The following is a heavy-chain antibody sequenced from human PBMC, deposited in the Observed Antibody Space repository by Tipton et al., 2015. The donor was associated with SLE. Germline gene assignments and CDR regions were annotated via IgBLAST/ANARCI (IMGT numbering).Heavy chain of an antibody. CDR1: GYSISSDYY. CDR3: ARSPAGFGVNSWFDP. D-gene: IGHD3-3*01. V-gene: IGHV4-38-2*01. Sequence: TLSLTCAVSGYSISSDYYWGWIRQPPGKGLEWIGSIYHSGSTYYNPSLKSRVTISVDMSKNHFSLKLSSVTAADTALYYCARSPAGFGVNSWFDPWGQGTLVTVSS. CDR2: IYHSGST. J-gene: IGHJ5*02.